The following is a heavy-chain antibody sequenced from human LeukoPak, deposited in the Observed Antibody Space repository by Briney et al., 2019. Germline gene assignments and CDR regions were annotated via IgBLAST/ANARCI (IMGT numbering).Heavy chain of an antibody. CDR3: ARIWFGDLLGGDY. Sequence: SETLSLTCAVYGGSFSGYYWSWIRQPPGKGLEWIGEINHSGGTNYNPSLKSRVTISVDTSKNQFSLKLSSVTAADTAVYYCARIWFGDLLGGDYWGQGTLVTVSS. CDR2: INHSGGT. J-gene: IGHJ4*02. D-gene: IGHD3-10*01. CDR1: GGSFSGYY. V-gene: IGHV4-34*01.